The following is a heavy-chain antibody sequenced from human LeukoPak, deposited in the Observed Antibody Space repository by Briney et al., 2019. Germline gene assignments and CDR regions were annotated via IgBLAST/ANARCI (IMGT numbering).Heavy chain of an antibody. CDR1: GGSISSYY. Sequence: SETLSLTCTVSGGSISSYYWSWIRQPPGKGLEWIGYIYYSGSTNYNPSLKSRVPISVDTSKNQFSLKLSSVTAADTAVYYCARATPYYYGMDVWGQGTTVTVSS. CDR3: ARATPYYYGMDV. CDR2: IYYSGST. J-gene: IGHJ6*02. V-gene: IGHV4-59*01.